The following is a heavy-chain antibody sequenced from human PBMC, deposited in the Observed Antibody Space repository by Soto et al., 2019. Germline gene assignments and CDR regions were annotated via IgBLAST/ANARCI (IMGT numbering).Heavy chain of an antibody. CDR2: IDWDDDK. CDR3: ARIHCSGGSCYSAWFDP. CDR1: GFSLGTSGMC. J-gene: IGHJ5*02. V-gene: IGHV2-70*01. Sequence: SGPTLVNPSHPLTLTCTLSGFSLGTSGMCVSWIGQPPGKALEWLALIDWDDDKYYSTSLKTRLTISKDTSKNQVVLTMTNMDPVDTATYYCARIHCSGGSCYSAWFDPWGQGTLVTVYS. D-gene: IGHD2-15*01.